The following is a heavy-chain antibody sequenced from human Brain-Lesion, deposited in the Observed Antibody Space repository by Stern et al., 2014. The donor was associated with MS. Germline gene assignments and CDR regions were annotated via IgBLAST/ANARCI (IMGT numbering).Heavy chain of an antibody. V-gene: IGHV1-8*01. CDR2: MNPYSGNT. Sequence: QLVQSRAEVKQHGASVKVSRKASGYTFSSYDITWVRQASGHGLEWMGWMNPYSGNTGYAQKFKGRVSMTSDPSISTVYMELTSLTSDDTAVYFCARAVRNQLLSEYWGQGTLVTVSS. J-gene: IGHJ4*02. CDR3: ARAVRNQLLSEY. CDR1: GYTFSSYD. D-gene: IGHD2-2*01.